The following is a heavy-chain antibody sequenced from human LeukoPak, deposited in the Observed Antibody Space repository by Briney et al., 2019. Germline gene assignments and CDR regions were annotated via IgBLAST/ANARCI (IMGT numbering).Heavy chain of an antibody. J-gene: IGHJ4*02. D-gene: IGHD6-19*01. Sequence: GGSLRLSCAASGFTFSSYSMNWVRQAPGKGLEWVSSISSGSIYTYYADSVKGRFTISRDNAKNTLYLQMNSLRAEDTAVYYCARAGPYSSGWYGDYWGQGTLVTVSS. CDR3: ARAGPYSSGWYGDY. CDR1: GFTFSSYS. V-gene: IGHV3-21*01. CDR2: ISSGSIYT.